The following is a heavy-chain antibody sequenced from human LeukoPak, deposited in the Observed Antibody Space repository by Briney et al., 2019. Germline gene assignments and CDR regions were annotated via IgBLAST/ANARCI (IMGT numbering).Heavy chain of an antibody. Sequence: SETLSLTCTVSGGSISSHYWSWIRQPPGKGLEWIGYIYYSGSTNYNPSLKSRVTISVDTSKNQFSLKLSSVTAADTAVYYCARVSSPPRWGQGTLVTVSS. CDR2: IYYSGST. J-gene: IGHJ4*02. V-gene: IGHV4-59*11. CDR3: ARVSSPPR. CDR1: GGSISSHY.